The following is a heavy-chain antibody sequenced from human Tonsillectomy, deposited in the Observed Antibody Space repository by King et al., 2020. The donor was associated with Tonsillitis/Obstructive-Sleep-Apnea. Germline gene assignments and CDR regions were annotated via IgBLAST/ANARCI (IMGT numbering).Heavy chain of an antibody. J-gene: IGHJ4*02. V-gene: IGHV3-43*01. CDR3: AKGEWAVTSGCLFDY. Sequence: EVQLVESGGVVVQPGESLRLSCAASGFTFDDYTMHWSVKLRGRDWSGSLSLISWDRSTTYYADSVKGRFTISRDNSKNSLYLQMNSLTTEDTALYYCAKGEWAVTSGCLFDYWGQGTLVTVSS. D-gene: IGHD4-17*01. CDR2: ISWDRSTT. CDR1: GFTFDDYT.